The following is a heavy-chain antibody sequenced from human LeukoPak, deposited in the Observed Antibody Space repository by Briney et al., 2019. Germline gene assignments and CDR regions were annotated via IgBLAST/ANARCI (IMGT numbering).Heavy chain of an antibody. J-gene: IGHJ6*03. D-gene: IGHD3-10*01. CDR3: ARGPESRLLWFGELSRYYYMDV. V-gene: IGHV1-8*01. Sequence: ASVKVSCKASGYTFTSYDINWVRQATGQGLEWMGWMNPNSGNTGYAQKFQGRVTMTRNTSISTAYMELSSLRSEDTAVYYCARGPESRLLWFGELSRYYYMDVWGKGTTVTVSS. CDR1: GYTFTSYD. CDR2: MNPNSGNT.